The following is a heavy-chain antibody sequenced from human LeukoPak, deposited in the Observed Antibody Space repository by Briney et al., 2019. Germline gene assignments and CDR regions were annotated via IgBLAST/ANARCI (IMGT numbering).Heavy chain of an antibody. CDR2: INSDGSTT. CDR1: GFTFSSYW. Sequence: PGGSLRLSCAASGFTFSSYWMHWVRQAPGKGLVWVSRINSDGSTTSYADSVKGRFTISRDSAKNTLYLQMNSLRDEDTAVYYCARGPLGAVAGTWANYWGQGTLVTVSS. CDR3: ARGPLGAVAGTWANY. V-gene: IGHV3-74*01. D-gene: IGHD6-19*01. J-gene: IGHJ4*02.